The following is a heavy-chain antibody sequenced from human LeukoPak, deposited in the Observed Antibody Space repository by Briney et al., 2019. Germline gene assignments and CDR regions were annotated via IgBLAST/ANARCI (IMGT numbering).Heavy chain of an antibody. D-gene: IGHD3-22*01. Sequence: SETLSLTCTVSGGSISSGGYYWSWIRQHPGKGLEWIGDIYYSGSTYYNPSLKSRVTISVDTSKNQFSLKLSSVTAADTAVYYCARADPLYYDSSGYYAFDIWGQGTMVTVSS. CDR3: ARADPLYYDSSGYYAFDI. J-gene: IGHJ3*02. CDR1: GGSISSGGYY. CDR2: IYYSGST. V-gene: IGHV4-31*03.